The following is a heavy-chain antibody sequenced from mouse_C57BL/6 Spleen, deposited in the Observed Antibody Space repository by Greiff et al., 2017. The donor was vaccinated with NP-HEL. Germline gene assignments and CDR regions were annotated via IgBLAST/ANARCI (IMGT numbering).Heavy chain of an antibody. CDR3: ARGGAYYGYDAYYFDD. D-gene: IGHD2-9*01. J-gene: IGHJ2*01. CDR2: INPSSGYT. CDR1: GYTFTSYT. Sequence: QVQLQQSGAELARPGASVKMSCKASGYTFTSYTMHWVKQRPGQGLEWIGYINPSSGYTKYNQKFKDKATLTADKSSSTAYMQLSSLTSEDSAVYYCARGGAYYGYDAYYFDDWGHGTTLTVSS. V-gene: IGHV1-4*01.